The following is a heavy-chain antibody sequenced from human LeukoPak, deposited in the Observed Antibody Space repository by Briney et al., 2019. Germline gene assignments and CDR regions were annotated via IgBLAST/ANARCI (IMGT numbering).Heavy chain of an antibody. Sequence: SVKVSCKATGCNFSSYAIGGVRQAPGQGLEWMGGNIPIFGTANYAQKFQGRVTITADESTSTAYMELSSLRSEDTAVYYCARDQGPYYYDSSGSGFDPWGQGTLVTVSS. V-gene: IGHV1-69*13. D-gene: IGHD3-22*01. CDR3: ARDQGPYYYDSSGSGFDP. CDR2: NIPIFGTA. CDR1: GCNFSSYA. J-gene: IGHJ5*02.